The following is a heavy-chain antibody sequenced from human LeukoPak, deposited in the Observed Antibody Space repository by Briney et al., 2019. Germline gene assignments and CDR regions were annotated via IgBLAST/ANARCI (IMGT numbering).Heavy chain of an antibody. J-gene: IGHJ3*02. CDR3: AKTYYYGSGTPADAFDI. Sequence: GESLKSSCKASGYTFTDYWIGWVRQVPGKCLEWMGLIYPDDSDTRYTSSFQGQVTISADKSVNTAFLQWSSLKASDTAMYYCAKTYYYGSGTPADAFDIWGQGTMVTVSA. V-gene: IGHV5-51*01. D-gene: IGHD3-10*01. CDR2: IYPDDSDT. CDR1: GYTFTDYW.